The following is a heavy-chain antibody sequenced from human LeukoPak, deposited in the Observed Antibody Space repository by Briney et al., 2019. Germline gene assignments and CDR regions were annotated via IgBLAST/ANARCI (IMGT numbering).Heavy chain of an antibody. CDR1: GFTFSSYG. D-gene: IGHD5-18*01. CDR2: ISGSGGRT. J-gene: IGHJ4*02. V-gene: IGHV3-23*01. Sequence: GGSLRLSCAASGFTFSSYGMSWVRQAPGKALEGVSSISGSGGRTYYADSVKGRFTISRDNSKNTLYLQMYSLRAEDTAVYYCAKVDFGYSYDHPFDYWGQGTLVTVSS. CDR3: AKVDFGYSYDHPFDY.